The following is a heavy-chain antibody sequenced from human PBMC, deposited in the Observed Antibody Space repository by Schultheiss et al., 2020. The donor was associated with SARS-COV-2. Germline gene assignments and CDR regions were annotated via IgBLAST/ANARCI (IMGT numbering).Heavy chain of an antibody. D-gene: IGHD6-13*01. Sequence: SETLSLTCAVSGGSISSGGYSWSWIRQPPGKGLEWIGYIYYSGSTYYNPSLKSRVTISVDTSKNLFSLKLSSVTAADTAVYYCARIAAAGTLDYWGQGTLVTVSS. J-gene: IGHJ4*02. V-gene: IGHV4-31*11. CDR3: ARIAAAGTLDY. CDR1: GGSISSGGYS. CDR2: IYYSGST.